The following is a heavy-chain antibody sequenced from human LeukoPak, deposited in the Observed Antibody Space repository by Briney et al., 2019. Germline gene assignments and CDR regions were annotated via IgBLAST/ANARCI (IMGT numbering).Heavy chain of an antibody. D-gene: IGHD1-26*01. Sequence: SGTLSLTCTVSGYSISSGYYWGWIRQPPGKGLEWIGSIYHSGSTYYNPSLKSRVTISVDTSKNQFSLKLSSVTAADTAVYYCASFVGATDYWGQGTLVTVSS. V-gene: IGHV4-38-2*02. CDR3: ASFVGATDY. CDR2: IYHSGST. J-gene: IGHJ4*02. CDR1: GYSISSGYY.